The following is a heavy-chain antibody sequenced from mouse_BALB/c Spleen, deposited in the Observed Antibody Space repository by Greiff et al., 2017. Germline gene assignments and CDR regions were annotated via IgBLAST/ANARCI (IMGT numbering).Heavy chain of an antibody. CDR1: GYSITSDYA. J-gene: IGHJ4*01. V-gene: IGHV3-2*02. CDR3: ARWGDPHYYGSSIYAMDY. D-gene: IGHD1-1*01. Sequence: EVQLQESGPGLVKPSQSLSLTCTVTGYSITSDYAWNWIRQFPGNKLEWMGYISYSGSTSYNPSLKSRISITRDTSKNQFFLQLNSVTTEDTATYYCARWGDPHYYGSSIYAMDYWGQGTSVTVSS. CDR2: ISYSGST.